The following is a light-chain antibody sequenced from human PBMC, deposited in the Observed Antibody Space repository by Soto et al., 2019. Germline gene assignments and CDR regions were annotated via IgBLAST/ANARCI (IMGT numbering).Light chain of an antibody. CDR1: SSDVGGYNY. Sequence: QSVLTQPASVSGSPGQSITISCTGTSSDVGGYNYVSWYQQHPGKAPKLMIYDVSNRPSGVSNRFSGSKSGNTASLTISGLQAEDEADYYCSSYTSSSTYEIFGERTKLTVL. J-gene: IGLJ2*01. CDR3: SSYTSSSTYEI. V-gene: IGLV2-14*01. CDR2: DVS.